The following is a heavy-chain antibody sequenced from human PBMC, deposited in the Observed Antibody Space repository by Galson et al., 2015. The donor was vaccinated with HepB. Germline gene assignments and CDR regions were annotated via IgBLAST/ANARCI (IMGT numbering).Heavy chain of an antibody. CDR1: GFTFSSYD. CDR3: AKDFISGWEPSIAFDI. V-gene: IGHV3-23*01. J-gene: IGHJ3*02. CDR2: ISGSGGST. D-gene: IGHD1-26*01. Sequence: SLRLSCAASGFTFSSYDMSWVRQAPGKGLEWVSAISGSGGSTYYADSVKGRFTISRDNSKNTLYLQMNSLRAEDTAVYYCAKDFISGWEPSIAFDIWGQGTMVTVSS.